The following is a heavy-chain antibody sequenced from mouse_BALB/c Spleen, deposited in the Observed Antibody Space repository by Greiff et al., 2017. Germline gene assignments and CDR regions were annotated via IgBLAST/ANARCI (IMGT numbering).Heavy chain of an antibody. CDR1: GDSITSGY. Sequence: VQLKESGPSLVKPSQTLSLTCSVTGDSITSGYWNWIRKFPGNKLEYMGYISYSGSTYYNPSLKSRISITRDTSKNQYYLQLNSVTTEDTATYYCAREGVNSLLRLQFAYWGQGTLVTVSA. J-gene: IGHJ3*01. CDR3: AREGVNSLLRLQFAY. V-gene: IGHV3-8*02. D-gene: IGHD1-2*01. CDR2: ISYSGST.